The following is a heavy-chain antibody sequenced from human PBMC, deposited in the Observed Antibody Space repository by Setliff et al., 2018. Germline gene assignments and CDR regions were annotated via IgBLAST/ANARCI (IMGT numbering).Heavy chain of an antibody. J-gene: IGHJ3*02. CDR2: IYYSGST. CDR3: ARDRQTAFYPQQWELLTYGAFDI. D-gene: IGHD1-26*01. V-gene: IGHV4-59*11. Sequence: PSETLSLTCTVSGGSISSHYWSWIRQPPGKGLGWIGSIYYSGSTNYNPSLKSRVTISVDTSKNQFSLKLSSVTAADTAVYYCARDRQTAFYPQQWELLTYGAFDIWGQGTMVTVSS. CDR1: GGSISSHY.